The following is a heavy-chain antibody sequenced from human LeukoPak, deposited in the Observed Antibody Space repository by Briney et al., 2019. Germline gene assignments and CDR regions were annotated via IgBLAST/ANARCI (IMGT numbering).Heavy chain of an antibody. Sequence: PWESLTLSCAASGVTISSYNMNWVRQSPGKGLEWVSYISSSSSTIYYAYPVKRLFTISRTTAKNSLCLQMNSPRADATALYYCARDIGSSIYRESWFDPWGEGTLVTVSS. J-gene: IGHJ5*02. CDR3: ARDIGSSIYRESWFDP. CDR2: ISSSSSTI. D-gene: IGHD3-10*01. V-gene: IGHV3-48*01. CDR1: GVTISSYN.